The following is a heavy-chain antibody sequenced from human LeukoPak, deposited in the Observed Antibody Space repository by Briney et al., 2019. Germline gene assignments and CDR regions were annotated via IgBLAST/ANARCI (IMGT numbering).Heavy chain of an antibody. CDR3: AGDGGRREDY. CDR1: GFTFSSYS. J-gene: IGHJ4*02. D-gene: IGHD2-15*01. Sequence: GGSLRLSCAASGFTFSSYSMNWVRQAPGKGLEWVSSISSSSSYIYSADSVKGRFTISRDNAKNSLYLQMNSLRVEDTAVYYCAGDGGRREDYWGQGALVTVSS. CDR2: ISSSSSYI. V-gene: IGHV3-21*01.